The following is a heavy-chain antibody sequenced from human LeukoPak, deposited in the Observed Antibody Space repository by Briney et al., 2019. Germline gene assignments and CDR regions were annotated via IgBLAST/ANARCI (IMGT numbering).Heavy chain of an antibody. CDR2: IYYSGST. J-gene: IGHJ4*02. Sequence: SETLSLTCTVSGGSISSYYWSWIRQPPGKGLEWIGYIYYSGSTNYNPSLKSRVTISVDTSKNQFSLKLSSVTAADTAVYYCARVGYYDSSGSLYFDYWGQGTLVTVSS. CDR1: GGSISSYY. CDR3: ARVGYYDSSGSLYFDY. D-gene: IGHD3-22*01. V-gene: IGHV4-59*12.